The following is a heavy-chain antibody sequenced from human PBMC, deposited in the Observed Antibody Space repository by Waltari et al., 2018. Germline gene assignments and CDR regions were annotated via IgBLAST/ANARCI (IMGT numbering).Heavy chain of an antibody. CDR3: AGPVGAWFDP. J-gene: IGHJ5*02. CDR2: MSGSGGST. V-gene: IGHV3-23*01. Sequence: EVQLLESGGGLVQPGGSLRLSCAASGFTFSSYAMSWVRQAPGKGLEGVSAMSGSGGSTYYADSVKGRFTISRDNSKNTLYLQMNSLRAEDTAVYYCAGPVGAWFDPWGQGTLVTVSS. CDR1: GFTFSSYA. D-gene: IGHD1-26*01.